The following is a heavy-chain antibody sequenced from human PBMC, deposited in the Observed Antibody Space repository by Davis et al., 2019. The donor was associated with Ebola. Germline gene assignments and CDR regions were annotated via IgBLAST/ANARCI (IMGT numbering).Heavy chain of an antibody. V-gene: IGHV4-31*03. D-gene: IGHD5-18*01. J-gene: IGHJ6*02. CDR2: IYYSGST. CDR3: ARGHSYGSMVYGMDV. CDR1: GGSISSGGYY. Sequence: MPSETLSLTCTVSGGSISSGGYYWSWIRQHPGKGLEWIGYIYYSGSTYYNPSLKSRVTISVDTSKNQFSLKLSSVTAADTAVYYCARGHSYGSMVYGMDVWGQGTTVTVSS.